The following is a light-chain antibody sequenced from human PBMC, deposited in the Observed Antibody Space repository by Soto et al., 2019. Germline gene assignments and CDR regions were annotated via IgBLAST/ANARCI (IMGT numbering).Light chain of an antibody. CDR1: SSDVGSYNL. CDR2: EGS. J-gene: IGLJ3*02. V-gene: IGLV2-23*01. Sequence: QSVLTQPASVSGSPGQSITISCTGTSSDVGSYNLVSWYQQHPDKAPKLIIYEGSKRPSGVSNRFSGSKSGNTASLTISGLQAEDESDYYCCSYAGSNTGVFGGGTQLTVL. CDR3: CSYAGSNTGV.